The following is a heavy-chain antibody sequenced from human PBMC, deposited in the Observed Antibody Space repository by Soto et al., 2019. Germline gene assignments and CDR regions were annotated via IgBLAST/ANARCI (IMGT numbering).Heavy chain of an antibody. CDR3: AENLRY. CDR2: ISYDGSNK. D-gene: IGHD1-7*01. Sequence: PVGSLRLSCAASGFTFSSYGMHWVRQAPGKGLEWVAVISYDGSNKYYADSVKGRFTISRDNSKNTLYLQMNSLRAEDTAVYYCAENLRYWGQGTLVTVSS. CDR1: GFTFSSYG. J-gene: IGHJ4*02. V-gene: IGHV3-30*03.